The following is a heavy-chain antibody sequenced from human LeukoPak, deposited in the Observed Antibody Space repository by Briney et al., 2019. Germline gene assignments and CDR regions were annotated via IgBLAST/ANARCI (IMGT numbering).Heavy chain of an antibody. CDR3: ARHGGYNYDCHWFDP. D-gene: IGHD5-18*01. J-gene: IGHJ5*02. V-gene: IGHV4-39*01. CDR1: GGSITSSYY. Sequence: SETLSLTCTVSGGSITSSYYWGWIRQAPGKGLEWIGSIYYSGSTYDNPSLKSRVTISVDTPKNQFSLNLSSVTAADTAVYYCARHGGYNYDCHWFDPGGQGTLVSVSS. CDR2: IYYSGST.